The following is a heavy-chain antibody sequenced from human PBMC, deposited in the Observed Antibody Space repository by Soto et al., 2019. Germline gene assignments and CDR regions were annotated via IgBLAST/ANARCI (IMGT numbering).Heavy chain of an antibody. CDR3: ARERRLTIFGVGGGPRWFDP. D-gene: IGHD3-3*01. Sequence: HPAGSLRLACAASGLTFSIYSMNWVRQAPGKGLEGGSYMSSSSSTIYYAASVTARFTISRDNATNPLYLQLNSLSDEDTAVYYCARERRLTIFGVGGGPRWFDPWGKGTLVIVSS. J-gene: IGHJ5*02. CDR2: MSSSSSTI. CDR1: GLTFSIYS. V-gene: IGHV3-48*02.